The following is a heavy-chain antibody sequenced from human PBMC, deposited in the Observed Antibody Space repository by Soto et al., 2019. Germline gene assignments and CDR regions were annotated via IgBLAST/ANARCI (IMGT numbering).Heavy chain of an antibody. J-gene: IGHJ4*02. CDR2: ISWNSGSI. Sequence: PGGSLRLSCAASGFTFDDYAMHWVRQAPGKGLEWVSGISWNSGSIGYADSVKGRFTISRDNAKNSLYLQMNSLRAEDTHLYYFQKDLWPQHLPSYFNSWGQGTLVPVSS. D-gene: IGHD6-13*01. CDR3: QKDLWPQHLPSYFNS. CDR1: GFTFDDYA. V-gene: IGHV3-9*01.